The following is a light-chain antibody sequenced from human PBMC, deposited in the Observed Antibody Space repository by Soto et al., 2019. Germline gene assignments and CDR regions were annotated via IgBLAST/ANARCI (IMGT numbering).Light chain of an antibody. CDR3: QHYNNCSPWT. CDR2: DAS. V-gene: IGKV3-15*01. J-gene: IGKJ1*01. CDR1: PSVSSSY. Sequence: IVLTHSPVCLSLSLREKATLLWRASPSVSSSYLAWCHQKPSQSPRLLIYDASTRATGILRRFSGSGSGTEFILTISNLQSEDFALYYCQHYNNCSPWTFGQGTKVDIK.